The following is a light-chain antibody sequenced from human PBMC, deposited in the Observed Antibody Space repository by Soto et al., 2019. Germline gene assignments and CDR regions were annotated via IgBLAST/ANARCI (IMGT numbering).Light chain of an antibody. V-gene: IGKV1-5*01. CDR2: GAS. J-gene: IGKJ1*01. CDR1: QRISTW. Sequence: DIQMTQPPYTLSASVGDRVTITCRASQRISTWLAWCPQKQGTCPELLIYGASSLESGVPSRFSGSGSGTEFTLTISSLQPDDYATYYCQQYSSYSRTFGQGTEV. CDR3: QQYSSYSRT.